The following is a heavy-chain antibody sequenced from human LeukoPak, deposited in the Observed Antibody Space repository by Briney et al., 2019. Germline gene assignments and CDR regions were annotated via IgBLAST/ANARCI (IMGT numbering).Heavy chain of an antibody. Sequence: SVKVSCKASGYTFTSYGISWVRPAPGQGLEWMGWISAYNGNTNYAQKLQGRVTMTTDTSTSTAYMELRSLRADDAAGYYCARESVGPCQHWGQGTVVTVSS. CDR3: ARESVGPCQH. CDR1: GYTFTSYG. V-gene: IGHV1-18*01. J-gene: IGHJ1*01. D-gene: IGHD1-26*01. CDR2: ISAYNGNT.